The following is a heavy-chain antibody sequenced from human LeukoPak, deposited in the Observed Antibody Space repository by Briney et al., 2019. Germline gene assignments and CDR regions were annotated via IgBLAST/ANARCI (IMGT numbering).Heavy chain of an antibody. CDR3: ARSSEGRYYYDSSGYSYYYYYMDV. J-gene: IGHJ6*03. CDR2: IYYSGST. D-gene: IGHD3-22*01. Sequence: PSETLSLTCTVSGGSISSYYWSWIRQPPGKELEWIGYIYYSGSTNYNPSLKSRVTISVDTSKNQFSLRLNSVTAADTAMYYCARSSEGRYYYDSSGYSYYYYYMDVWGKGTTVTISS. CDR1: GGSISSYY. V-gene: IGHV4-59*01.